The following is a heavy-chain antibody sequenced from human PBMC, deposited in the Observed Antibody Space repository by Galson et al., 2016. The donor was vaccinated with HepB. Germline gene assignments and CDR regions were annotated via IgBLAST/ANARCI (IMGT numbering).Heavy chain of an antibody. CDR2: IDPRDSYT. D-gene: IGHD5-12*01. CDR3: ARQGPDITVVDN. V-gene: IGHV5-10-1*01. CDR1: GYSFTNYY. J-gene: IGHJ4*02. Sequence: QSGAEVKKPGESLRISCETSGYSFTNYYITWLRQMPGKGLEWMGRIDPRDSYTNYSPSFQGHVTISADKSISTAYLQWSSLKASDTAMYYCARQGPDITVVDNWGQGTLVTVSS.